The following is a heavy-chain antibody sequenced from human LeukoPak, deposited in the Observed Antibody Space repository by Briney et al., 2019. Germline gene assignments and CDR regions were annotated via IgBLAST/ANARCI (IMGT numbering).Heavy chain of an antibody. V-gene: IGHV3-53*01. Sequence: SGGSLRLSCAASGFTVSSYYMSWVRQAPGKGLEWVSVIHSGGTTNYADSVKGRFTISRDNYKNTLYLQMNSLRAEDTAVYYCAKLPVYYDSGSFIDYWGQGTLVTVSS. D-gene: IGHD3-10*01. CDR2: IHSGGTT. J-gene: IGHJ4*02. CDR1: GFTVSSYY. CDR3: AKLPVYYDSGSFIDY.